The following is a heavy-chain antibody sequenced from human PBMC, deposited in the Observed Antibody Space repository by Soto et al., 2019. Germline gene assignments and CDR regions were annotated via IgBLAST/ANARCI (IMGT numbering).Heavy chain of an antibody. D-gene: IGHD6-19*01. CDR2: VYYSGST. CDR3: ARVIGGWYEHDY. CDR1: GGSMSSYF. J-gene: IGHJ4*02. V-gene: IGHV4-59*01. Sequence: SETLSLTCTVSGGSMSSYFWSWIRQPPGKGLEWIAYVYYSGSTKHNPSLKSRVIISVDTSKSQFSLKLNSVTAADTAVYYCARVIGGWYEHDYWGPGTLVTVSS.